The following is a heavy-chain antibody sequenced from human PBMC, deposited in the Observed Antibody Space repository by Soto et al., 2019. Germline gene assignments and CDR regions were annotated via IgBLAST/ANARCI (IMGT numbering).Heavy chain of an antibody. CDR1: GFTFSSYS. J-gene: IGHJ4*02. CDR2: ISSSSSYI. CDR3: ARARGEWGPIYSNSSGPQSFDY. D-gene: IGHD6-6*01. Sequence: GGSLRLSCAASGFTFSSYSMNWVRQAPGKGLEWVSSISSSSSYIYYADSVKGRFTISRDNAKNSLYLQMNSLRAEDTAVYYCARARGEWGPIYSNSSGPQSFDYWGQGTLVTVSS. V-gene: IGHV3-21*01.